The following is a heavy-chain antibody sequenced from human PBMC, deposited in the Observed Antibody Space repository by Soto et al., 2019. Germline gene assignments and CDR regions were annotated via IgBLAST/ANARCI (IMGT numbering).Heavy chain of an antibody. CDR2: IDHSGYT. Sequence: SETLSLTCAVYGGSFSGYYYNWIRQPPGTGLERIGEIDHSGYTNYTPSLKSRVTISVDTSKNQSPLRLTFATAAATVVYYSAQVRDWFDSWGQGTLVTVSS. V-gene: IGHV4-34*01. D-gene: IGHD2-2*01. CDR1: GGSFSGYY. J-gene: IGHJ5*01. CDR3: AQVRDWFDS.